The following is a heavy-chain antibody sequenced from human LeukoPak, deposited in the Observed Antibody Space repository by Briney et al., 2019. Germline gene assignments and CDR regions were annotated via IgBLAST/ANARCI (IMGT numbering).Heavy chain of an antibody. CDR3: AREGEDCSSTSCYSGYLDY. Sequence: GESLRLSCAASGFTFSSYAMHWVRQAPGKGLEWVAVISYDGSNKYYADSVKGRFTISRDNSKNTLYLQMNSLRAEDTAVYYCAREGEDCSSTSCYSGYLDYWGQGTLVTVSS. J-gene: IGHJ4*02. V-gene: IGHV3-30-3*01. CDR2: ISYDGSNK. CDR1: GFTFSSYA. D-gene: IGHD2-2*02.